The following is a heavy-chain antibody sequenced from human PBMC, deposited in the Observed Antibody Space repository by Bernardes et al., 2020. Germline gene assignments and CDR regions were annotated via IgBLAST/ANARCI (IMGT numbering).Heavy chain of an antibody. D-gene: IGHD2-2*01. Sequence: GGSLRLSCAASGFTFSSYAMSWVRQAPGKGLAWVSAISGSGGSPYYADSVKGRFTISRDNSKNTLYLQMNSLRAEDTAVYYCAKVDCSSTSCYLGAFDIWGQGTMVTVSS. CDR1: GFTFSSYA. CDR2: ISGSGGSP. J-gene: IGHJ3*02. CDR3: AKVDCSSTSCYLGAFDI. V-gene: IGHV3-23*01.